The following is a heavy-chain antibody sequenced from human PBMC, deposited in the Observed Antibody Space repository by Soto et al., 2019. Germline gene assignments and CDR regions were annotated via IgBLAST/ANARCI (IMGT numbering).Heavy chain of an antibody. V-gene: IGHV1-69*13. CDR1: GGTFSSYT. CDR3: ARDLRLGYSYGYYFDY. CDR2: IIPIFGTA. J-gene: IGHJ4*02. D-gene: IGHD5-18*01. Sequence: ASVKVSCKASGGTFSSYTFSWVRQAPGQGLEWMGGIIPIFGTANYAQKFQGRVTITADESTSTAYMELSSLRSEDTAVYYCARDLRLGYSYGYYFDYWGQGTLVTVSS.